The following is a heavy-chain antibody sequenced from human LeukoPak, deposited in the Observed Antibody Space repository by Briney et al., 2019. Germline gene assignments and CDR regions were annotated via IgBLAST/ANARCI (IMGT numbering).Heavy chain of an antibody. Sequence: AGGSLRLSCAASGFTFSSYAMSWVRQAPGKGLEWVSAISGSGGSTYYADSVKGRFTISRDNSKNTLYLQMNSLRAEDTAVYYCAKGPDVLRYFDWLHYFDYWGQGTLVTVSS. J-gene: IGHJ4*02. CDR3: AKGPDVLRYFDWLHYFDY. V-gene: IGHV3-23*01. D-gene: IGHD3-9*01. CDR1: GFTFSSYA. CDR2: ISGSGGST.